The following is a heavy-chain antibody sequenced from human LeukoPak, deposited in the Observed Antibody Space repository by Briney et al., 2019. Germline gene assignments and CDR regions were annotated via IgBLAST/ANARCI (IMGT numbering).Heavy chain of an antibody. CDR3: AKSRVRNDIIFDY. CDR2: ISSGSSII. D-gene: IGHD3-10*01. J-gene: IGHJ4*02. Sequence: PGGSLRLSCAASGFTFSSYSMNWVRQAPGKGLEGVSGISSGSSIIHYADSVKGRFTISRDDAKDSLYLQMSSLRDEDTAVYYCAKSRVRNDIIFDYWGQGTLVTVSS. CDR1: GFTFSSYS. V-gene: IGHV3-48*02.